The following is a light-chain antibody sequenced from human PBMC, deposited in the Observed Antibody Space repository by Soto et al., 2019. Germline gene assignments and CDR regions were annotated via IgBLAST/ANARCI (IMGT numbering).Light chain of an antibody. CDR2: GAS. V-gene: IGKV3-15*01. Sequence: EIVMTQSPATLSVSPGERATLSCRASQSVSSNLAWYQQKPGQAPRLLLSGASTRATGIPARVRGSGSGTEFTLTISSLQSEDFAVYYCQQYNYWPPWTFGQGTKVEIK. J-gene: IGKJ1*01. CDR3: QQYNYWPPWT. CDR1: QSVSSN.